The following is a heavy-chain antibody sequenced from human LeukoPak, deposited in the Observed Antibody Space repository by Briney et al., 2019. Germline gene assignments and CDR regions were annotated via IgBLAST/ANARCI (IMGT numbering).Heavy chain of an antibody. V-gene: IGHV4-59*08. J-gene: IGHJ4*02. CDR1: GGSIRSYY. CDR2: IYSSGST. CDR3: ARHVYKIAARLDY. D-gene: IGHD6-6*01. Sequence: SETLSLTCTVSGGSIRSYYWSWIRQPPGKGLEWIGYIYSSGSTDYNPSLKSRVTISVDTSKNQFSLKLSSVTAADTAVYYCARHVYKIAARLDYWGQGTLVTVSS.